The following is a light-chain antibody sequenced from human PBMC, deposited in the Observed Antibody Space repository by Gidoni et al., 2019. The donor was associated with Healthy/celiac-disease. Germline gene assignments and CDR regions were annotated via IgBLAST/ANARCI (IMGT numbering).Light chain of an antibody. J-gene: IGKJ1*01. CDR1: QSISSY. V-gene: IGKV1-39*01. CDR3: QQSYSTSWT. Sequence: DIQMTQSPSSLSASVGDRVTITCRASQSISSYLNWYQQKPGKAPKLLIYAASSLQSGVPSRFSGGGSGTDFTLTISSLQPEDFATYYCQQSYSTSWTCGQGTKVEIK. CDR2: AAS.